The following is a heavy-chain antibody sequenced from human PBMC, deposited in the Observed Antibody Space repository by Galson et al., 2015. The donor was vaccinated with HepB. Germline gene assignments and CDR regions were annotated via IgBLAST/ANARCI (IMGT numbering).Heavy chain of an antibody. Sequence: CKASGYTFTSYGISWVRQAPGQGLEWVGWLSTFNGNTNYAQKFQGRVTMITDTSTSTAYLELRSLLSDDTAVYYCARDHSWAAAGTSNWFDPWGQGTLVIVSS. V-gene: IGHV1-18*04. CDR2: LSTFNGNT. D-gene: IGHD6-13*01. CDR1: GYTFTSYG. J-gene: IGHJ5*02. CDR3: ARDHSWAAAGTSNWFDP.